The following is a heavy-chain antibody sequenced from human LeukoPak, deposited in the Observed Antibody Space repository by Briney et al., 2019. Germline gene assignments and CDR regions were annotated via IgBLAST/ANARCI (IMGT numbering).Heavy chain of an antibody. Sequence: ASVKVSCKASGYTFTNYAISWVRQAPGQGLEWMGWISAYNGNTKYTQKFQGRVTMTTDTSTSTAYMELRSLRSDDTAVYYCARGRIQLWLNYWGQGTLVTVSS. V-gene: IGHV1-18*01. CDR3: ARGRIQLWLNY. CDR1: GYTFTNYA. CDR2: ISAYNGNT. J-gene: IGHJ4*02. D-gene: IGHD5-18*01.